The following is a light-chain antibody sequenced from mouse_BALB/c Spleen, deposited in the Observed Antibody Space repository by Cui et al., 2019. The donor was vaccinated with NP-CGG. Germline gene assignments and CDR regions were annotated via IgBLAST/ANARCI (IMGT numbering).Light chain of an antibody. CDR2: GTN. Sequence: HAVVNEDSAITTSPGEAVTLTCRSSTGAVTTTNYANWVQEKPDHFFTGLIGGTNNRAPGVPARFSGSLIGDKAALTITGAQTEDEAIYFCALWYSNHWVFGGGTKLTVV. CDR3: ALWYSNHWV. V-gene: IGLV1*01. J-gene: IGLJ1*01. CDR1: TGAVTTTNY.